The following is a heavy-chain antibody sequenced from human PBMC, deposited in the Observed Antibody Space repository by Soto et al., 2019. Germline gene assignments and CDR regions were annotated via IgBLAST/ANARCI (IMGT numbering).Heavy chain of an antibody. J-gene: IGHJ6*02. CDR3: ARDFVVFAIRKLSYGLDV. CDR1: GYTFSGYY. D-gene: IGHD2-21*01. V-gene: IGHV1-2*02. CDR2: INPNSGGT. Sequence: ASVKVSCKASGYTFSGYYMHWVRRAPGQGLEWMGWINPNSGGTNYAQKFQGRVTMTRDTSISTAYMELSSLTSDDTAVYYCARDFVVFAIRKLSYGLDVWGQGTTVTVSS.